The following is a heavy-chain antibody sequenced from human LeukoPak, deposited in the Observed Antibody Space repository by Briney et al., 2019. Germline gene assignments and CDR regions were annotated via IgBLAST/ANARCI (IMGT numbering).Heavy chain of an antibody. CDR1: GDSITSYY. Sequence: SETLSLTCTVSGDSITSYYWNWIRQPPGKGLEWIGYVYYRGATNYNPSLKTRVTTSIDTSKKQFSLELSSVTAADTAVYFCAGVFSGRRPFELWGKGTLVTVSS. D-gene: IGHD3-10*01. CDR2: VYYRGAT. CDR3: AGVFSGRRPFEL. J-gene: IGHJ4*02. V-gene: IGHV4-59*01.